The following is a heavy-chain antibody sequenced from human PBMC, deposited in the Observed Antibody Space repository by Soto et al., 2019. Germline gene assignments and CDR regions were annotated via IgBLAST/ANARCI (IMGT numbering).Heavy chain of an antibody. D-gene: IGHD2-2*01. Sequence: EVQLLESGGGLVQPGGSLRLSCAASGFTFSSYAMKWVRQAPGKGLEWVSLIGESGTPTYYADSVKGRFTISRDNSGNTLFLEMYSLRAEDTAVYYCARYIPGVRYYGMDVWCQGTTVTVS. J-gene: IGHJ6*02. CDR3: ARYIPGVRYYGMDV. CDR2: IGESGTPT. CDR1: GFTFSSYA. V-gene: IGHV3-23*01.